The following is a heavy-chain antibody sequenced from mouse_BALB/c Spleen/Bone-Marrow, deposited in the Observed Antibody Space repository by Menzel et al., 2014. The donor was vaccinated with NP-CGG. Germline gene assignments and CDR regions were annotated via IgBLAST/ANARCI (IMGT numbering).Heavy chain of an antibody. J-gene: IGHJ4*01. V-gene: IGHV2-6-7*01. CDR3: AREKYGNYYAMDY. CDR2: IWGDGTT. Sequence: VQLQQSGPGLVAPSQSLSITCTVSGFSLTGFGINWIRQPPGKGLERLGMIWGDGTTDYNSALKSRLSIKKDNSKSQVFLKMNSLQAGDTARYYCAREKYGNYYAMDYWGQGTSVTVSS. CDR1: GFSLTGFG. D-gene: IGHD2-10*02.